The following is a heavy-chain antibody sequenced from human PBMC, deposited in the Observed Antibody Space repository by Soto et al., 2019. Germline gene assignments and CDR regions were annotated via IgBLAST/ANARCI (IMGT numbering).Heavy chain of an antibody. CDR1: GGTFSSYA. D-gene: IGHD1-26*01. J-gene: IGHJ6*02. V-gene: IGHV1-69*13. CDR2: IIPIFGTA. CDR3: ASGSYLHYYYYGMDV. Sequence: SVKVSCKASGGTFSSYAISWVRQAPGQGLEWMGGIIPIFGTANYAQKFQGRVTITADESTSTAYMELSSLRSEDTAVYYCASGSYLHYYYYGMDVWGQGTTVTVSS.